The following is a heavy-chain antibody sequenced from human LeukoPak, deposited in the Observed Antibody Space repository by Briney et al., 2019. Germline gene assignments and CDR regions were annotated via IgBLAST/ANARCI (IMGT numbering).Heavy chain of an antibody. Sequence: GGSLRLSCAASGFTFSSYAMSWVRQAPGKGLVWLSRINSGGSSTTYADSVKGRFTISRDNAKNTLYLQMNSLRAEDTAVYYCARGFDSSGRDYWGQGALVTVSS. CDR3: ARGFDSSGRDY. CDR1: GFTFSSYA. J-gene: IGHJ4*02. D-gene: IGHD3-22*01. CDR2: INSGGSST. V-gene: IGHV3-74*01.